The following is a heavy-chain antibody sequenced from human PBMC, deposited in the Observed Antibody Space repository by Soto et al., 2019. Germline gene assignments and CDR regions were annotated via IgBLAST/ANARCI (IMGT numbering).Heavy chain of an antibody. J-gene: IGHJ4*02. Sequence: ASVKVSCKVSGYTLTELSMHWVRQAPGKGLEWMGGFGPEDGETIYAQKFQGRVTMTEDTSTDTAYMELSSLRSEDTAVYYCATARWLLLLQEAYFDYWGQGTLVTVPS. CDR3: ATARWLLLLQEAYFDY. D-gene: IGHD3-22*01. CDR1: GYTLTELS. CDR2: FGPEDGET. V-gene: IGHV1-24*01.